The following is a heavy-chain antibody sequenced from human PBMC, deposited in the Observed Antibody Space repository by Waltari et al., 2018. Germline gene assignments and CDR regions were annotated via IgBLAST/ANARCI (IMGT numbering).Heavy chain of an antibody. D-gene: IGHD1-20*01. CDR3: ATPFYNWDDPLHS. Sequence: EVQLLESGGDLVQPGGSLRLSCAASGITFSNYAINWVRLAPGAGLEWVSASTVGDDTYYAGSVKGRFTISRDTSKDTVHLQMNGLRAEDTAVYYCATPFYNWDDPLHSWGQGTLVTVSS. CDR2: STVGDDT. V-gene: IGHV3-23*01. CDR1: GITFSNYA. J-gene: IGHJ4*02.